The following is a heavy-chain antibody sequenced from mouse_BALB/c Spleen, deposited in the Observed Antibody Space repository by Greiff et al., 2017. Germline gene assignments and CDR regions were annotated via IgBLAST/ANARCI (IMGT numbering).Heavy chain of an antibody. V-gene: IGHV14-3*02. CDR3: ARSEDGYCDY. CDR1: GFNIKDTY. CDR2: IDPANGNT. J-gene: IGHJ2*01. Sequence: VQLKESGAELVKPGASVKLSCTASGFNIKDTYMHWVKQRPEQGLEWIGRIDPANGNTKYDPKFQGKATITADTSSNTAYLQLSSLTSEDTAVYYCARSEDGYCDYWRQGTTLTVSS. D-gene: IGHD2-3*01.